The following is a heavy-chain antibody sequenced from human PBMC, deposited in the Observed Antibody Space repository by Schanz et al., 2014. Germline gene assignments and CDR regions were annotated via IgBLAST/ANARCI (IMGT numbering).Heavy chain of an antibody. CDR2: IHKSGNT. V-gene: IGHV4-30-4*07. CDR3: ARGIQAWLQWYFDY. Sequence: QVQLQESGPGLVKPSQTLSLTCAVSGGSISSGGYSWNWIRQPPGKGLEWIGYIHKSGNTNYNPSLKSQITMSLDTSKNQFSLNLSSVTAADTAVYYCARGIQAWLQWYFDYWGQGTLVTVSS. D-gene: IGHD5-18*01. CDR1: GGSISSGGYS. J-gene: IGHJ4*02.